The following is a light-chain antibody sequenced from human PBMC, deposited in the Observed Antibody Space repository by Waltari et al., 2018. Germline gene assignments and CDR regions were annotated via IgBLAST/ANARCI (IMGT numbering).Light chain of an antibody. CDR3: LQYNNWPYT. Sequence: EIVMTQSPATLSVSPGERATLTCRASQSIGTSLTWYQQSPGRAPSHLIYGASTRATGIPARFSGSGSGTEFSLTISSLQSEDFAVYYCLQYNNWPYTFGQGTRLEIK. J-gene: IGKJ2*01. V-gene: IGKV3-15*01. CDR1: QSIGTS. CDR2: GAS.